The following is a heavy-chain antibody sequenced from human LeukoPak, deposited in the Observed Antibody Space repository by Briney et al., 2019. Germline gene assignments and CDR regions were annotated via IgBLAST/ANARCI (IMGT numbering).Heavy chain of an antibody. CDR1: GGSISSSGSY. CDR3: ARVMAARREDLNWFDP. D-gene: IGHD6-6*01. Sequence: SETLSLTCTVSGGSISSSGSYWGWIRQPPGKGLEWIGSIYYSGSTYNPSLKSRVTISVDTSKNQFSLNLTSVNAADTAVYYCARVMAARREDLNWFDPWGQGTLVTVSS. CDR2: IYYSGST. J-gene: IGHJ5*02. V-gene: IGHV4-39*07.